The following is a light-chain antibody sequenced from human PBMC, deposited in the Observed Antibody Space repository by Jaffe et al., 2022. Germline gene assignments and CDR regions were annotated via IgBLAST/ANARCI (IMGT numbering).Light chain of an antibody. Sequence: DIQMTQSPSSLSASVGDRVTITCRASQGISNSLAWYQQKPGKAPKLLLYGASRLESGVPSRFSGSGSGTEYTLTISSLRPEDFATYYCQQYYTTQTFGPGTKLEIK. J-gene: IGKJ2*01. CDR3: QQYYTTQT. CDR1: QGISNS. CDR2: GAS. V-gene: IGKV1-NL1*01.